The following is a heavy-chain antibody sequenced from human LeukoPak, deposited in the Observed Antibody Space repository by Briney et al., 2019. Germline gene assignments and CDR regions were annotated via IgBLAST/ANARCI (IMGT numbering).Heavy chain of an antibody. V-gene: IGHV5-51*01. CDR1: GYSFTSYW. D-gene: IGHD5-24*01. CDR2: IYPGDSDT. CDR3: APSRDGYIFDY. Sequence: GESLKIACTGSGYSFTSYWIGWVRQMPGKGLEWMGIIYPGDSDTRYSPSFQGQVPISAAKSISTAYLQWSSLKASATAMYSCAPSRDGYIFDYWGQRTLVTVSS. J-gene: IGHJ4*02.